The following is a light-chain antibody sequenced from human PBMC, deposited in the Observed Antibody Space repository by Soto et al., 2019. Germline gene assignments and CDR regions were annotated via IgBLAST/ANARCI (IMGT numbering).Light chain of an antibody. J-gene: IGKJ1*01. CDR1: QYINTR. CDR3: HQRQSWPRT. Sequence: TQSPATLSASPGERGTLSFRARQYINTRLSWYQHRPGQAPRLLIYQTSLRAAGIPARFSASGSGTDFTLTISDVQPEDFALYYCHQRQSWPRTFGQGTKVDI. CDR2: QTS. V-gene: IGKV3-11*01.